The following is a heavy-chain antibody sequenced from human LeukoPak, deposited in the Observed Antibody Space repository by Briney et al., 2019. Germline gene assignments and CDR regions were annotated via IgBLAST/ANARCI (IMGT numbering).Heavy chain of an antibody. D-gene: IGHD6-19*01. CDR1: GFTFSSYA. CDR3: ARDGGSGWYYLDY. Sequence: GGSLRLSCAASGFTFSSYAMSWVRQAPGKGLEWVSGINWNGGSTGYADSVKGRFTISRDNAKNSLYLQMNSLRAEDTALYYCARDGGSGWYYLDYWGQGTLVTVSS. CDR2: INWNGGST. J-gene: IGHJ4*02. V-gene: IGHV3-20*04.